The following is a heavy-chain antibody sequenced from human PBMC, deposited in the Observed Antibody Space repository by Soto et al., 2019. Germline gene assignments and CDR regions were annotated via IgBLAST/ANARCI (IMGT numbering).Heavy chain of an antibody. CDR3: AKDKKGRRSSGFYSDY. CDR1: GFTFGDYT. Sequence: GALRLSCAASGFTFGDYTMHWVRQTPEKGLEWVSLISWDGVLRFYADSVEGRFTISRDNSKNSLYLQMSSLRTEDTALYYCAKDKKGRRSSGFYSDYSGQGTQVTVSS. CDR2: ISWDGVLR. D-gene: IGHD3-22*01. V-gene: IGHV3-43*01. J-gene: IGHJ4*02.